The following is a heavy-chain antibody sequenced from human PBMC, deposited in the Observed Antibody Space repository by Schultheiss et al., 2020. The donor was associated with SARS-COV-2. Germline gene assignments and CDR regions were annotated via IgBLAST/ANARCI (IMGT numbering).Heavy chain of an antibody. Sequence: SETLSLTCTVSGGCISSYYWSWIRQPPGKGLEWIGYIYYSGSTNYNPSLKSRVTISVDTSKNQFSLKLSSVTAADTAVYYCAARTTVVSRYYYYYYGMDVWGQGTTVTVSS. D-gene: IGHD4-23*01. CDR1: GGCISSYY. CDR2: IYYSGST. J-gene: IGHJ6*02. V-gene: IGHV4-59*01. CDR3: AARTTVVSRYYYYYYGMDV.